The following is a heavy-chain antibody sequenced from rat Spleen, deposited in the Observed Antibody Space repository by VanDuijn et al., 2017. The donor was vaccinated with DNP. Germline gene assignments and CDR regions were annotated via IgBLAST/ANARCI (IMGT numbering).Heavy chain of an antibody. Sequence: EVQLVESGGGLVQPGRSLKLSCAASGFTFSDYAMAWVRQAPKKGLEWVATISYDGSRTYYRDSGKGRFTITRDNAKSTLYLQMDSLRSEETATYYCARHDYFDYWGQGVMVTVSS. J-gene: IGHJ2*01. V-gene: IGHV5-17*01. CDR1: GFTFSDYA. CDR3: ARHDYFDY. CDR2: ISYDGSRT.